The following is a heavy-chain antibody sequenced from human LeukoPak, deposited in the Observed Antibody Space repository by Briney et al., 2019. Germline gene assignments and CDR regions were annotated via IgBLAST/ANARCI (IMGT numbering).Heavy chain of an antibody. J-gene: IGHJ4*02. V-gene: IGHV3-33*01. Sequence: PGGSLRLSCAASGSTFSDYGMHWVRQAPGKGLEWVAVTWYDGSNKYYADSVKGRFTISRDNSKNTLYLQMNSLRAEDTAVYYCARARYDSSGNLDYFDYWGQGTLVTVSS. CDR3: ARARYDSSGNLDYFDY. D-gene: IGHD3-22*01. CDR1: GSTFSDYG. CDR2: TWYDGSNK.